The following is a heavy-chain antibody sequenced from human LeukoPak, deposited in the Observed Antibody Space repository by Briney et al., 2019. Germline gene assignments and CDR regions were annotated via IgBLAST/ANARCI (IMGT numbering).Heavy chain of an antibody. J-gene: IGHJ4*02. CDR3: ARGKSEAADGYFFDY. CDR1: CGSFSGYY. Sequence: PSETLSLTCAVYCGSFSGYYWSWIRQPPGKGLEWIGEINHSGSTNYNPSLKSRVTISVDTSKNQFSLKLSSVTAADTAVYYCARGKSEAADGYFFDYWGRGTLVTVSS. V-gene: IGHV4-34*01. CDR2: INHSGST. D-gene: IGHD5-24*01.